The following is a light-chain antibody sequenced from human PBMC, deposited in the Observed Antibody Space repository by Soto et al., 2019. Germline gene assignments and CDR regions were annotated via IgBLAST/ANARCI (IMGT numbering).Light chain of an antibody. V-gene: IGKV3-15*01. CDR3: QQYNNWLTWT. CDR2: GAS. CDR1: QSVSSN. Sequence: EIVMTQSPATLSLSPGERATLSRRASQSVSSNLAWYQQSPGQAPRLLIYGASTRATGIPTRFSGSGSGTDFTLTISSLQSEDFAVYYCQQYNNWLTWTFGQGTKVDIK. J-gene: IGKJ1*01.